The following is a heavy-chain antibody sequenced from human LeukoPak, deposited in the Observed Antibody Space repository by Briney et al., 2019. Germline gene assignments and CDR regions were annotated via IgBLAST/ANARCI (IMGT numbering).Heavy chain of an antibody. D-gene: IGHD2-2*02. CDR3: AKPERTSVLGYCSSTSCYTIDY. CDR1: GFTFSSYA. CDR2: IHYDGSNK. V-gene: IGHV3-30*02. Sequence: GGSLRLSCAASGFTFSSYAMHWVRQAPGKGLEWVAFIHYDGSNKYYADSVKGRFTISRDNSKNTLYLQMTSLRAEDTAVYYCAKPERTSVLGYCSSTSCYTIDYWGQGTLVTVSS. J-gene: IGHJ4*02.